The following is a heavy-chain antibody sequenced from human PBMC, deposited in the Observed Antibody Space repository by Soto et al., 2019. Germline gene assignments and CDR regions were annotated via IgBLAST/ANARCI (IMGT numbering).Heavy chain of an antibody. J-gene: IGHJ4*02. CDR2: IYPGDSDT. CDR1: GYIFTNYW. Sequence: PAESMTTCCKVPGYIFTNYWIGWVLQMPGKGLEWMGIIYPGDSDTKYSPSFQGQVTISADKSINTAYLQWSSLKASDTAMYYCASLSRLEPRSAFDDWGQGTLVTVSS. CDR3: ASLSRLEPRSAFDD. V-gene: IGHV5-51*01. D-gene: IGHD1-1*01.